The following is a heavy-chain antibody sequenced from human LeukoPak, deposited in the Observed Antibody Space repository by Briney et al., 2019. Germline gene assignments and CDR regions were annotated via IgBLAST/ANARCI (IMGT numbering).Heavy chain of an antibody. CDR3: AKGSGAPRGRIAVAGPIDY. V-gene: IGHV3-23*01. D-gene: IGHD6-19*01. Sequence: TGGSLRLSCAASGFTFSSYAMSWVRQAPGKALEWVSAISDSGGSRYYADSVKGRFTISRDNSKNTLYLQMNSLRAGDTAVYYCAKGSGAPRGRIAVAGPIDYWGQGTLVTVSS. CDR2: ISDSGGSR. J-gene: IGHJ4*02. CDR1: GFTFSSYA.